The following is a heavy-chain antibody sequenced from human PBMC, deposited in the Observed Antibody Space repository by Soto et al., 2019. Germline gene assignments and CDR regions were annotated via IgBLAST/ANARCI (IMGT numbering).Heavy chain of an antibody. CDR2: IYYSGST. J-gene: IGHJ5*02. CDR3: ARGPELDLTPAYNWFDP. D-gene: IGHD1-7*01. Sequence: SETLSLTCTVSGGSISSYYWSWIRQPPGKGLEWIGYIYYSGSTNYNPSLKSRVTISVDTSKNQFSLKLSSVTAADTAVYYCARGPELDLTPAYNWFDPWGQGTLVTVSS. CDR1: GGSISSYY. V-gene: IGHV4-59*01.